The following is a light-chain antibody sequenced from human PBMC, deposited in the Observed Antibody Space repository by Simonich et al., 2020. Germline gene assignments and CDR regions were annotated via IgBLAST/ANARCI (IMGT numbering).Light chain of an antibody. J-gene: IGKJ4*01. CDR3: QQRSNWPLT. CDR1: QSVSSC. Sequence: EIVLTQSLATLSLSPGERATLSCRASQSVSSCLAWYQQKPGQAPRLLIYDASNRATCIPARFSGSVSGTDFTLTISSLEPEDFAVYYCQQRSNWPLTFGGGTKVEIK. CDR2: DAS. V-gene: IGKV3-11*01.